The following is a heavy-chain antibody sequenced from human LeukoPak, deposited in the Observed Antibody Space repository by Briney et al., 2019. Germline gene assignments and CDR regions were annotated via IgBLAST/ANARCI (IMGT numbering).Heavy chain of an antibody. D-gene: IGHD3-22*01. J-gene: IGHJ4*02. CDR2: ISAYNGNT. Sequence: ASVKVSCKASGYTFTSYGISWVRQAPGQGLEWMGWISAYNGNTNYAQKLQGRVNMTTDTSTSTAYMELRGLRSDDTAVYYCARDQGYYDSSGYCDYWGQGTLVIVSS. CDR1: GYTFTSYG. CDR3: ARDQGYYDSSGYCDY. V-gene: IGHV1-18*01.